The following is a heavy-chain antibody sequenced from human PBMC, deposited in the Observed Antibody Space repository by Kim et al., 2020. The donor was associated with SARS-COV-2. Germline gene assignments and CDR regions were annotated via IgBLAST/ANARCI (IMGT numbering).Heavy chain of an antibody. V-gene: IGHV4-39*07. CDR2: IYYSGST. J-gene: IGHJ5*02. CDR3: ARPSVAGTPYNWFEP. CDR1: GGSISSSSYY. Sequence: SETLSLTCTVSGGSISSSSYYWGWIRQPPGKGLEWIGSIYYSGSTYYNPSLKRRVTISVDTAKNQFSLKLSSVTAADTAVYSCARPSVAGTPYNWFEPWGQGTLVTVSS. D-gene: IGHD6-19*01.